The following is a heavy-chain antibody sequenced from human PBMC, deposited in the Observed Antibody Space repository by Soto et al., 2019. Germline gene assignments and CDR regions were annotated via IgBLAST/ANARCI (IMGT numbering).Heavy chain of an antibody. Sequence: LRRTLSLTCAVSGGSVSSSNWWVWVRQPPGKGLEWIGEIYHTGSTDYTPSLKSRVTISVDTSKNQFSLKLSSVTAADTAVYYCARAYCSSTSCSAHGPLVYYGMDVWGQGTTVTVSS. J-gene: IGHJ6*02. CDR2: IYHTGST. CDR3: ARAYCSSTSCSAHGPLVYYGMDV. D-gene: IGHD2-2*01. CDR1: GGSVSSSNW. V-gene: IGHV4-4*03.